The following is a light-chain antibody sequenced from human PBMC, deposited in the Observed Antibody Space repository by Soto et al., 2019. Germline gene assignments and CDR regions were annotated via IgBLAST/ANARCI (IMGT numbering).Light chain of an antibody. J-gene: IGKJ3*01. CDR2: GAS. CDR1: QSVSSN. V-gene: IGKV3D-15*01. CDR3: QQYNNWPLFT. Sequence: EIVMTQSPATLSVSPGERATLSCRASQSVSSNLAWYQQKPGQAPRLLIYGASTRATGIPARFSGSGSGTEFTLTISRLQSEDFAVYYCQQYNNWPLFTFGPGTKVYI.